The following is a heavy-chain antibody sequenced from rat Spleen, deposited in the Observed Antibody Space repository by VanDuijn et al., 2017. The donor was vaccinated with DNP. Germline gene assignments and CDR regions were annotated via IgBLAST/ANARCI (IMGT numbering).Heavy chain of an antibody. D-gene: IGHD1-12*01. CDR3: ARHRTIMPYYYAMDA. CDR2: INTDGGNT. J-gene: IGHJ4*01. CDR1: GFTFSDYD. Sequence: EVQLVESGGGLVQPGRSLKLSCTVSGFTFSDYDMAWVRQAPTKGLEWVASINTDGGNTYYRDSVKGRFTISRDNAKSTHYLQMDSLRSEDTATYYCARHRTIMPYYYAMDAWGQGASVTVSS. V-gene: IGHV5S13*01.